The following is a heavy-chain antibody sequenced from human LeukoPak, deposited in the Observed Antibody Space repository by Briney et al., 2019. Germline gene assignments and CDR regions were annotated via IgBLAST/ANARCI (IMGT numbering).Heavy chain of an antibody. CDR3: ARVMRYPRPQFDY. CDR1: GVSISSYY. V-gene: IGHV4-59*01. D-gene: IGHD1-14*01. Sequence: SETLSLTCTVSGVSISSYYWSWIRQPPGKGLEWIGYIYYSGSTNYNPSLKSRVTISVDTSKNQFSLKLSSVTAADTAVYYCARVMRYPRPQFDYWGQGTLVTVSS. J-gene: IGHJ4*02. CDR2: IYYSGST.